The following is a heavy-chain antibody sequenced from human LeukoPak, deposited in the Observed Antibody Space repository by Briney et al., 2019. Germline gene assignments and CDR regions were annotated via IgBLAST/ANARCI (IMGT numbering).Heavy chain of an antibody. V-gene: IGHV3-7*01. J-gene: IGHJ4*02. CDR1: GFTFSSNW. CDR3: ARANNSSWHN. Sequence: AGGSLRLSCATSGFTFSSNWMSWVRHVPGRGLDWVANIKPDGSAQYYAASVKGRFTVSRDNAKNSVYLQMNSLRVEDTAVYYCARANNSSWHNWGQGTLVTVS. CDR2: IKPDGSAQ. D-gene: IGHD6-13*01.